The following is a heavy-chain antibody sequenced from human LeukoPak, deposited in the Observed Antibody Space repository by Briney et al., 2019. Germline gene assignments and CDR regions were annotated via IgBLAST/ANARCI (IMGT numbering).Heavy chain of an antibody. CDR2: IKQDGSEK. CDR3: ARKVGANTPMYYYYYMDV. D-gene: IGHD1-26*01. J-gene: IGHJ6*03. V-gene: IGHV3-7*01. CDR1: GFTFSNYW. Sequence: TGGSLRLSCAASGFTFSNYWMSWVRQAPGKGLEWVANIKQDGSEKYYVDAVKGRFTISRDNAKNSLYLQMNSLRVEDTAVYYCARKVGANTPMYYYYYMDVWGKGTTVNVPS.